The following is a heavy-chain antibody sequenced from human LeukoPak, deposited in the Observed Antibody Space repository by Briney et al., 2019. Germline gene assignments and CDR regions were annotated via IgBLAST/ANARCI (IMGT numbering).Heavy chain of an antibody. J-gene: IGHJ6*03. Sequence: SETLSLTCTVSGYSLSSGYYWGWIRQPPGKGLEWIGSIYHSGSTYYNPSLKSRVTISVDTSKNQSSLKLSSVTAADTAVYYCARVQSGWFLYYYYYYMDVWGKGTTVTVSS. V-gene: IGHV4-38-2*02. D-gene: IGHD6-19*01. CDR2: IYHSGST. CDR1: GYSLSSGYY. CDR3: ARVQSGWFLYYYYYYMDV.